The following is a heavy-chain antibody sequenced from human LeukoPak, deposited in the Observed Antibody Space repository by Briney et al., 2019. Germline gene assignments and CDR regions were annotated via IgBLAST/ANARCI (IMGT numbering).Heavy chain of an antibody. Sequence: GASVKVSCKASGYTFTSYGISWVRQAPGQGLEWMGWISAYNGNTNYAQKLQDRVTMTTDTSTSTAYMELRSLRSDDTAVYYCARDPALGYTSGWYNWFDPWGQGTLVTVSS. V-gene: IGHV1-18*01. CDR2: ISAYNGNT. CDR3: ARDPALGYTSGWYNWFDP. J-gene: IGHJ5*02. D-gene: IGHD6-19*01. CDR1: GYTFTSYG.